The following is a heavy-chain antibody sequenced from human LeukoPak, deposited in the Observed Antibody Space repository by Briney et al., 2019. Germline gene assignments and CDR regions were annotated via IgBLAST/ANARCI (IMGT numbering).Heavy chain of an antibody. CDR2: ISHDGSNT. D-gene: IGHD4-23*01. CDR3: ARDVDYGGRLDN. Sequence: GGSLRLSSAASGFTFTSYTFHWVRRAPGKGLERVSVISHDGSNTYNADSVKGRFTFSRDNSKNTLYLQMNSLRAEDTAVYYCARDVDYGGRLDNWRQGTLVTVSS. V-gene: IGHV3-30-3*01. J-gene: IGHJ4*02. CDR1: GFTFTSYT.